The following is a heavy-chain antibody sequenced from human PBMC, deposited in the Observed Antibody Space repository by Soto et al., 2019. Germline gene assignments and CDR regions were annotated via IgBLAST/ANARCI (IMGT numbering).Heavy chain of an antibody. J-gene: IGHJ6*02. CDR3: ASLEGYYYGMDF. CDR1: GGSISSSSYY. V-gene: IGHV4-39*01. Sequence: SETLSLTCTVSGGSISSSSYYWGWIRQPPGKGLEWIGSIYYSGSTYYNPSLKSRVTISVDTSKNQFSLKLSSVTAADTAVYYCASLEGYYYGMDFWGQGTTVTVSS. CDR2: IYYSGST.